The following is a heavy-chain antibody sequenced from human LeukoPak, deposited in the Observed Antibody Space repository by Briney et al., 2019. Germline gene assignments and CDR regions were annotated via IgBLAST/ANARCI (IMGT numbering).Heavy chain of an antibody. J-gene: IGHJ4*02. Sequence: ASVKVSCKASGYTFASYYMHWVRQAPGQGLEWMGIINPSGGSTSYAQKFQGRVTMTRDTSTSTVYMELSSLRSEDTAVYYCARNYGAYPHFDYWGQGTLVTVSS. CDR3: ARNYGAYPHFDY. CDR2: INPSGGST. V-gene: IGHV1-46*01. D-gene: IGHD4-17*01. CDR1: GYTFASYY.